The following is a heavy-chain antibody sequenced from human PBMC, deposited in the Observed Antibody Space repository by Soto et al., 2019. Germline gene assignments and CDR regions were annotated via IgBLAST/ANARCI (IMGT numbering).Heavy chain of an antibody. Sequence: QVQLVQSGAEVKKPGSSVKVSCKASGGTFSSYAISWVRQAPGQGLEWMGGIIPIFGTANYAQKFQGRVTITADKSTSTAYMELSSLRSEDSAVYYCARGADFGVVIKGRFDYWGQGTLVTVSS. CDR3: ARGADFGVVIKGRFDY. V-gene: IGHV1-69*06. D-gene: IGHD3-3*01. CDR1: GGTFSSYA. J-gene: IGHJ4*02. CDR2: IIPIFGTA.